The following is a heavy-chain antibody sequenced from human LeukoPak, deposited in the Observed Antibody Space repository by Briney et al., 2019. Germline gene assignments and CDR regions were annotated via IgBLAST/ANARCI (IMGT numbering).Heavy chain of an antibody. V-gene: IGHV3-53*01. CDR1: GFTFSSYS. D-gene: IGHD4-17*01. Sequence: PGGSLRLSCAASGFTFSSYSMNWVRQAPGKGLEWVSFIYSGGNTHYSDSVKGRFTISRDNSKNTLYPQMNSLRAEDTAVYYCARRAGEYSHPYDYWGQGTLVTVSS. CDR3: ARRAGEYSHPYDY. CDR2: IYSGGNT. J-gene: IGHJ4*02.